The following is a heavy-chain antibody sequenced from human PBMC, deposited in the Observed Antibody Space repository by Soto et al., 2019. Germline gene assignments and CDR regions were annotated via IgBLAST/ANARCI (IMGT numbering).Heavy chain of an antibody. CDR2: VNPDRSIT. Sequence: EASLTLSRAASGYSFSHYRMHCLSQDAGKGLVWVSSVNPDRSITTYADSVKGRFTISRDNAKNTLYLQMNSLGVEDTALYYWSYDLCGEEDVWGQG. J-gene: IGHJ4*02. CDR1: GYSFSHYR. CDR3: SYDLCGEEDV. V-gene: IGHV3-74*01. D-gene: IGHD3-3*01.